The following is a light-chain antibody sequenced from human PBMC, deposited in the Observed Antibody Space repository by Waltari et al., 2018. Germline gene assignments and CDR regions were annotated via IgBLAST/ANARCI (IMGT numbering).Light chain of an antibody. V-gene: IGLV2-14*01. J-gene: IGLJ2*01. Sequence: QSALTQPASVSGSPGQSITITCTGPNFDVGGHNFVSWYQQHPGKAPKPLILEVSNRPSGISDRFSGSKSGNTAYRTISGLQAEDEADYYCSSYRSSAIVVFGGGTKVTVL. CDR2: EVS. CDR3: SSYRSSAIVV. CDR1: NFDVGGHNF.